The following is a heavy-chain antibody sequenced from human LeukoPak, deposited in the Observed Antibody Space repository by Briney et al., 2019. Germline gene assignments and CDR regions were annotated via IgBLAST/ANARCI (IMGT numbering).Heavy chain of an antibody. CDR2: INVNSGGT. CDR3: ARAMIVGGYWFDP. J-gene: IGHJ5*02. V-gene: IGHV1-2*02. Sequence: GASVKVSCKASGYTFTDDYIHWVRQAPGQGLEWMGWINVNSGGTNYAQKFYARVTMTRDTSISTAYMELSRLRSDDTAVYYCARAMIVGGYWFDPWGQGTLVTVSS. CDR1: GYTFTDDY. D-gene: IGHD3-22*01.